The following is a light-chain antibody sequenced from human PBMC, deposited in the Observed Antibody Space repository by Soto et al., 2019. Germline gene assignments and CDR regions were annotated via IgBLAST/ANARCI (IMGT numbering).Light chain of an antibody. CDR3: QQYDNWWT. J-gene: IGKJ1*01. V-gene: IGKV3-15*01. CDR1: QSVTSN. CDR2: GAS. Sequence: EIVMTQSPATLSVSPGERATLSCRASQSVTSNLAWYLKKPGQAPRLLIYGASTRATGIPARFSGSGSGTDFTLTISSLQSEDFAVYYCQQYDNWWTFGQGTRVEIK.